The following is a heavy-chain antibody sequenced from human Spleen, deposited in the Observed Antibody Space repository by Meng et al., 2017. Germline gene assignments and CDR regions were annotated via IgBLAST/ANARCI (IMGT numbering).Heavy chain of an antibody. J-gene: IGHJ6*02. V-gene: IGHV4-59*01. D-gene: IGHD5-18*01. CDR3: ARYSFGYLNGMDV. Sequence: ESLKISCTVSGGSISSYYCSWIRQPPGKGLECIGYMYYSGSPTYNPSLKSRVTFSVDTSKNQFSLKLSSVTAADTAVYYCARYSFGYLNGMDVWGQGTTVTVSS. CDR1: GGSISSYY. CDR2: MYYSGSP.